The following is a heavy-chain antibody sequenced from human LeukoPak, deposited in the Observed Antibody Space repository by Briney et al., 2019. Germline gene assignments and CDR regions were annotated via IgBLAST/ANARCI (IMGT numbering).Heavy chain of an antibody. J-gene: IGHJ4*02. CDR2: ISPASGAT. Sequence: ASVRVSCKASGYTFTGSYKHWVRQAPGQGFEWIGWISPASGATKYAQNFQGRVTLTTDTSITTAYMELSSLTSDGTASYYCLNEHGGWGQGTPVTVSS. D-gene: IGHD1-1*01. CDR3: LNEHGG. CDR1: GYTFTGSY. V-gene: IGHV1-2*02.